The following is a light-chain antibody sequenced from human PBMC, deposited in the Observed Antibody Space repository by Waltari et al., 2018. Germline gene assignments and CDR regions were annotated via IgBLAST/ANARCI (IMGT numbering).Light chain of an antibody. CDR3: LSYTSSITFV. CDR1: SNDVGNSKH. Sequence: QPALTQPASVSGSPGQSITISCTGTSNDVGNSKHVCWYQQHPGKAPQLIISEVTGRPPGVSVRFAGSKSGNTASLTISGLQAEDEADYYCLSYTSSITFVFGGGTKLSVL. J-gene: IGLJ2*01. CDR2: EVT. V-gene: IGLV2-23*02.